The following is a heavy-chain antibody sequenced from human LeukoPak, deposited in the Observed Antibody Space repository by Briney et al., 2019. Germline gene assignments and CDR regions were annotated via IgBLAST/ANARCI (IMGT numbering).Heavy chain of an antibody. Sequence: GGSLRLSCAASGFTFSSYALSWVRQTPGKGLEWVSVIYSDGTTYYADSVKGRFTISRDNSKNTLYLQMNSLRAEDTAVYYCARDSPYSDYLIGGAFNIWGQGTMVTVSS. CDR1: GFTFSSYA. V-gene: IGHV3-53*01. J-gene: IGHJ3*02. CDR2: IYSDGTT. CDR3: ARDSPYSDYLIGGAFNI. D-gene: IGHD4-11*01.